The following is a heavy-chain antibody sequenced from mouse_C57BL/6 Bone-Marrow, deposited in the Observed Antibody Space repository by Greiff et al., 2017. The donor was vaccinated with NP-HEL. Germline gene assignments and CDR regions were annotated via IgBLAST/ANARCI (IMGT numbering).Heavy chain of an antibody. Sequence: EVQLVESGGGLVQPGGSLSLSCAASGFTFTDYYMSWVRQPPGKALEWLVFIRNKANGYTTEYSASVKGRFTISRDNSQSILYLPMNALRAEDSATYYCARSSYYDYADDPFYAMDYWGQGTSVTVSS. CDR2: IRNKANGYTT. J-gene: IGHJ4*01. D-gene: IGHD2-4*01. CDR1: GFTFTDYY. V-gene: IGHV7-3*01. CDR3: ARSSYYDYADDPFYAMDY.